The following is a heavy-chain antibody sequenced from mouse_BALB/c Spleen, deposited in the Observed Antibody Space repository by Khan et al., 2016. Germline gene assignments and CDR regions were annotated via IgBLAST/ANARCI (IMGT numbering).Heavy chain of an antibody. CDR2: IWSDGST. D-gene: IGHD1-1*01. J-gene: IGHJ4*01. CDR1: GFSLISYG. V-gene: IGHV2-6-2*01. Sequence: QVQLKESGPDLVAPSQSLSITCTVTGFSLISYGVHWVRQPPGKGLEWLVVIWSDGSTTYNSALKSRLSISKDNSKSQVFLKMNSLQTDDTAMYYCARHGGTTMDYWGQGTSVTVSS. CDR3: ARHGGTTMDY.